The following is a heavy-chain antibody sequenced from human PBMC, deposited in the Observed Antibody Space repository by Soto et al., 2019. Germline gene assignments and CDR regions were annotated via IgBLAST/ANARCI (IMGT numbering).Heavy chain of an antibody. CDR1: GGAISSSKW. CDR3: ARASATIAAAAIFDY. V-gene: IGHV4-4*02. CDR2: IYQSGST. J-gene: IGHJ4*02. Sequence: QVQLQESGPGLVKPSGTLSLTCAVSGGAISSSKWWSWVRQPPGKGLEWIGEIYQSGSTNYNPSLESRVRMSVDTSRNQFSRKLTSVSAADTAVYYCARASATIAAAAIFDYWGQGTLVTVSS. D-gene: IGHD6-13*01.